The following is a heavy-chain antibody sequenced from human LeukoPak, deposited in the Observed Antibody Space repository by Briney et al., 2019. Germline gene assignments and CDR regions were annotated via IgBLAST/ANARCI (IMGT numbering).Heavy chain of an antibody. CDR2: LSGSGGST. D-gene: IGHD3-22*01. V-gene: IGHV3-23*01. Sequence: GGSLRLSCAASGFTFSNYAMSWVRQAPGKGLEWVSGLSGSGGSTDYADSVKGRYTISRDNSKNTLYLQMNSLRAEDTAVYYCAKHYPGQTYYDSAFDIWGQETLVTVSS. J-gene: IGHJ3*02. CDR3: AKHYPGQTYYDSAFDI. CDR1: GFTFSNYA.